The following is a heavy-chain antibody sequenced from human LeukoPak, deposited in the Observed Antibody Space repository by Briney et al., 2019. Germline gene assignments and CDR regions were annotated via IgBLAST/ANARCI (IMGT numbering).Heavy chain of an antibody. J-gene: IGHJ5*02. CDR2: IYTSGST. D-gene: IGHD2-2*02. CDR3: ARHPAWYCSSTSCYTGYWFDP. CDR1: GGSISSYY. Sequence: PSETLSLTCTVSGGSISSYYWSWIRQPPGKGLEWIGYIYTSGSTNYNPSLKSRVTISVDTSKNQFSLKLSSVTAADTAVYYRARHPAWYCSSTSCYTGYWFDPWGQGTLVTVSS. V-gene: IGHV4-4*09.